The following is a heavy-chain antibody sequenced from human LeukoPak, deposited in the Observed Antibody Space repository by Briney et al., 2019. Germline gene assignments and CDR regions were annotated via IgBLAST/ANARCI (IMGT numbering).Heavy chain of an antibody. V-gene: IGHV3-30*02. J-gene: IGHJ4*02. Sequence: GGSLRLSCAASGFTFSSYGMHWVRQAPGKGLEWVAFIRYDESDKYYADSVKGRFILSRDNSRNTLSLEMNSLRAEDTAVYYCAKDHVGTWSALDYWGQGTLVTVSS. CDR1: GFTFSSYG. D-gene: IGHD6-13*01. CDR3: AKDHVGTWSALDY. CDR2: IRYDESDK.